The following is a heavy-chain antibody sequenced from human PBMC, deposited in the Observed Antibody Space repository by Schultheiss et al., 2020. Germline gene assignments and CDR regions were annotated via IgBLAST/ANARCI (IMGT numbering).Heavy chain of an antibody. D-gene: IGHD3-3*01. CDR1: GFTVSTNY. CDR2: ISGSGGST. J-gene: IGHJ6*02. V-gene: IGHV3-23*01. Sequence: GESLKISCSASGFTVSTNYMNWVRQAPGKGLEWVSAISGSGGSTYYADSVKGRFTISRDNSKNTLYLQMNSLRAEDTAVYYCANAGYYRSGYYYGMDVWGQGTTVTVSS. CDR3: ANAGYYRSGYYYGMDV.